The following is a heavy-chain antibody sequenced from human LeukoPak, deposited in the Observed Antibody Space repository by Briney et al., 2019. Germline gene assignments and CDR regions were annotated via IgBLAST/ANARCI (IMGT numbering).Heavy chain of an antibody. Sequence: ETLSLTCTVSGGSISSYYWSWIRQPPGKGLEWVSAISGSGGSTYYADSVKGRFTISRDNSKNTPYLQMNSLRAEDTAVYYCAKSRTTQYYYYGMDVWGQGTTVTVSS. CDR3: AKSRTTQYYYYGMDV. CDR2: ISGSGGST. V-gene: IGHV3-23*01. CDR1: GGSISSYY. D-gene: IGHD1-1*01. J-gene: IGHJ6*02.